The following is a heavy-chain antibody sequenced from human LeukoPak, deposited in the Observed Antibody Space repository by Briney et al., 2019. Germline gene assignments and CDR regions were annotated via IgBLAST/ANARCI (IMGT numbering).Heavy chain of an antibody. CDR3: ARGGSSRLDY. CDR1: RFTFCRYS. CDR2: ISSSSSYI. J-gene: IGHJ4*02. Sequence: GGPLTLSCGASRFTFCRYSMNWVRRAPGKGLEWVTSISSSSSYIYYADSVKGRFTISRDNAKNSLYLQMNSLRAEDTAVYYCARGGSSRLDYWGQGTLVTVSS. V-gene: IGHV3-21*01. D-gene: IGHD2-15*01.